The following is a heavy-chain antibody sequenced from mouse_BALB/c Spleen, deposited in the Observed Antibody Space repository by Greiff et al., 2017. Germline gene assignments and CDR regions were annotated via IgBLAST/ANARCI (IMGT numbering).Heavy chain of an antibody. D-gene: IGHD2-10*02. CDR3: ARSGYGNYGWFAY. CDR1: GYTFSSYW. CDR2: ILPGSGST. V-gene: IGHV1-9*01. J-gene: IGHJ3*01. Sequence: QVQLQQSGAELMKPGASVKISCKATGYTFSSYWIEWVKQRPGHGLEWIGEILPGSGSTNYNEKFKGKATFTADTSSNTAYMQLSSLTSEDSAVYYCARSGYGNYGWFAYWGQGTLVTVSA.